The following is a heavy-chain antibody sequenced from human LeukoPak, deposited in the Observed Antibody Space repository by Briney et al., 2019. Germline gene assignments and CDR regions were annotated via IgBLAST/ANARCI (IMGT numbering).Heavy chain of an antibody. Sequence: PGRSLRLSCAASGFTFSSYGMHWVRQAPGKGLEWVAVISYDGSNKYYADSVKGRFTISRDNSKNTLYLQMNSLRAEDTAVYYCTRVKGGIATAGNYFDFWGQGTLVTVSS. CDR3: TRVKGGIATAGNYFDF. CDR2: ISYDGSNK. D-gene: IGHD6-13*01. V-gene: IGHV3-30*03. J-gene: IGHJ4*02. CDR1: GFTFSSYG.